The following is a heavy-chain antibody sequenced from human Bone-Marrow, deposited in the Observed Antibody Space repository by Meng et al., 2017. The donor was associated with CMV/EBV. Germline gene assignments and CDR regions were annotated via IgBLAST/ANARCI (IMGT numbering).Heavy chain of an antibody. V-gene: IGHV1-2*02. D-gene: IGHD3-3*01. CDR2: INPNSGGT. CDR1: GGTFSSYA. J-gene: IGHJ6*02. Sequence: ASVKVSCKASGGTFSSYAISWVRQAPGQGLEWMGGINPNSGGTKYAQKFQGRVTMTRDTSISTAYMELSRLRSDDTAVYYCARAHPYDFWSGSVWGQGTTVTVSS. CDR3: ARAHPYDFWSGSV.